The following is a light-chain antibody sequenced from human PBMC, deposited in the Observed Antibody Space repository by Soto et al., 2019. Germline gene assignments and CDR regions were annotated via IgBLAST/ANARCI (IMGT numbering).Light chain of an antibody. J-gene: IGKJ1*01. CDR2: GAS. V-gene: IGKV3-20*01. CDR1: QSVSSSY. CDR3: GRYGSSPKT. Sequence: EIGWTQSPGTLSLSPGERATLSSRASQSVSSSYLAWYQQKSGQAPRLLIYGASSRATVIPDRFSGNGSGTDFNFSIRSEEPEDFSVYYCGRYGSSPKTFDQGTKVEIK.